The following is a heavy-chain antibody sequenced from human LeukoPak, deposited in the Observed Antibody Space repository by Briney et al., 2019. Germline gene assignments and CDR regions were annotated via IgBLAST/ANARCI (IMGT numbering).Heavy chain of an antibody. V-gene: IGHV4-59*01. CDR1: GGSIRSYY. CDR3: ARDQTGGFDY. J-gene: IGHJ4*02. CDR2: IYYSGST. Sequence: PSETPSLTCTVSGGSIRSYYWNWIRQPPGKGLEWIGYIYYSGSTNYNPSLKSRVTISVDTSKNQFSLKLNSVTAADTAVYYCARDQTGGFDYWGQGTLVTVSS. D-gene: IGHD3-10*01.